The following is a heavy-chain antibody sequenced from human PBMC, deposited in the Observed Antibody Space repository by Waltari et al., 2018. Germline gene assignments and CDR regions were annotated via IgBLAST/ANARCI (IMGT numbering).Heavy chain of an antibody. D-gene: IGHD2-21*01. CDR3: ARRRDPGVAVSFEP. V-gene: IGHV4-38-2*01. J-gene: IGHJ5*02. CDR1: GYSMDSAYH. CDR2: IYHSGIT. Sequence: QVQLQESGPGLVKPSETLILTCPMSGYSMDSAYHWGWIRQPPGKGLEWMGSIYHSGITYSNPALTGRLSISIDKSKGGLSLRLAFVNGADTAVYFCARRRDPGVAVSFEPWGPGILVTVSS.